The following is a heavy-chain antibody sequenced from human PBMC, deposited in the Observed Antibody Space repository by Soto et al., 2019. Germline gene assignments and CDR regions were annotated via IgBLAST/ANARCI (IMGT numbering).Heavy chain of an antibody. J-gene: IGHJ4*02. V-gene: IGHV3-30*18. Sequence: GSLRLSCAASGFTFSSYGMHWVRQAPGKGLEWVAVISYDGSNKYYADSVKGRFTISRDNSKNTLYLQMNSLRAEDTAVYYCAKDTTGAVYLLDYWGQGTLVTVSS. CDR3: AKDTTGAVYLLDY. CDR1: GFTFSSYG. D-gene: IGHD4-4*01. CDR2: ISYDGSNK.